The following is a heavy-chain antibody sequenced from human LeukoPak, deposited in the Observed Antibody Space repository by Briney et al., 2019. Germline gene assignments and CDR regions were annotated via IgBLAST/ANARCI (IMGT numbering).Heavy chain of an antibody. J-gene: IGHJ4*02. CDR1: GFTFSNYN. D-gene: IGHD1-26*01. CDR2: ISTSSSYI. CDR3: TRDMQGSRLYLVGSQND. Sequence: GGSLRLSCAASGFTFSNYNMNWVRQAPGKGLEWVSSISTSSSYIYYADSVKGRFTISRDNAMNTLYLQMNSLRAEDSALYYCTRDMQGSRLYLVGSQNDWGQGTLVTVSS. V-gene: IGHV3-21*01.